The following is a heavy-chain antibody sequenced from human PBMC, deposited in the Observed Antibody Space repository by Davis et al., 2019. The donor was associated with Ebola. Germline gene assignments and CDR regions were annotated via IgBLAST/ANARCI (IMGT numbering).Heavy chain of an antibody. CDR2: VSVPGLT. CDR3: AKDIQGGSSYLDY. D-gene: IGHD3-16*01. CDR1: GFTFSDYS. Sequence: GGSLRLSCAASGFTFSDYSFSWVRQAPGKGLEWVSEVSVPGLTHYADPVKGRFTISRDISKNIVYLEMKSLRAEDTAIYYCAKDIQGGSSYLDYWGQGTLVTVSS. V-gene: IGHV3-23*01. J-gene: IGHJ4*02.